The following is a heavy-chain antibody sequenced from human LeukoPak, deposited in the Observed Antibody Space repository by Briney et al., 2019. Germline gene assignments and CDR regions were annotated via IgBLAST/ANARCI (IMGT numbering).Heavy chain of an antibody. J-gene: IGHJ4*02. D-gene: IGHD5-18*01. CDR1: GGTFSSYA. CDR3: ARDGERGTQLWFL. CDR2: IIPIFGTA. V-gene: IGHV1-69*01. Sequence: SVKVSCKASGGTFSSYAISWVRQAPGQGLEWMGGIIPIFGTANYAQKFQGRVTITADESTSTAYMELSSLRSEDTAVYYCARDGERGTQLWFLWGQGTLVTVSS.